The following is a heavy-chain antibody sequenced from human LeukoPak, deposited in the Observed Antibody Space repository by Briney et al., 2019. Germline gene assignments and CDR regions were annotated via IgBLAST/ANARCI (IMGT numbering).Heavy chain of an antibody. J-gene: IGHJ3*02. CDR1: GGSISSYY. CDR3: ARRETVVTSGAFDI. CDR2: IYYSGST. Sequence: SETLSLTSTVSGGSISSYYWSWIRQPPGKGLEWIGYIYYSGSTNYNPSLKSRVTISVDTSKNQFSLKLSSVTAADTAVYYCARRETVVTSGAFDIWGQGTMVTVSS. V-gene: IGHV4-59*01. D-gene: IGHD4-23*01.